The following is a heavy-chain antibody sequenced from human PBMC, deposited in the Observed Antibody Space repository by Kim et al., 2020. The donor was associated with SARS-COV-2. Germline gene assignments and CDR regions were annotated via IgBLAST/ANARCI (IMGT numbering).Heavy chain of an antibody. J-gene: IGHJ4*02. Sequence: GGSLRLSCTASGFTFSSYVMSWVRQAPGKGLEWVTSISGSGGSTYYDDSVRGRFTISRDNSENTLYLQMSSLRVEDTAVYFCAKGGYCSSSTCPPDHWGQGTLVTVSS. CDR1: GFTFSSYV. CDR3: AKGGYCSSSTCPPDH. V-gene: IGHV3-23*01. D-gene: IGHD2-2*01. CDR2: ISGSGGST.